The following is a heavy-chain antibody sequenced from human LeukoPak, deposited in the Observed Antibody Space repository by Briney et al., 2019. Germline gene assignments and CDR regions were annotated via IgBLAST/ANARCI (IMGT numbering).Heavy chain of an antibody. CDR2: FNPENGNT. CDR1: GYSFVGYG. Sequence: ASVKVSCKASGYSFVGYGITWVRQAPGQGLEWMGWFNPENGNTNYAQKVQGRVTMTADTSTSTSYMELRSLRSDDTAVYYCARDRREYIAAAGPPDFDYWGQGTLVTVSS. V-gene: IGHV1-18*01. J-gene: IGHJ4*02. CDR3: ARDRREYIAAAGPPDFDY. D-gene: IGHD6-13*01.